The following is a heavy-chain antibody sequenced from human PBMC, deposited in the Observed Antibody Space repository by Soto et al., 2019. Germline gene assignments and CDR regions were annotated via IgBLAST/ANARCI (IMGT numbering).Heavy chain of an antibody. CDR2: ISSSSSTI. Sequence: GGSLRLSCAASGFTFSSYSMNWVRQAPGKGLEWVSYISSSSSTIYYADSVKGRFTISRDNAKNSLYLQMNSLRDEDTAVYYCARDRYNWNFNNWFDPWGQGTLVTVSS. D-gene: IGHD1-7*01. CDR1: GFTFSSYS. V-gene: IGHV3-48*02. J-gene: IGHJ5*02. CDR3: ARDRYNWNFNNWFDP.